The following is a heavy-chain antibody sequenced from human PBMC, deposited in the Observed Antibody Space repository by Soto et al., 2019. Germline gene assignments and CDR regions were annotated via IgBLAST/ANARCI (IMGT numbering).Heavy chain of an antibody. CDR2: VYHNGGA. CDR1: GVSIHNSHSF. Sequence: PSETLSLTCTVSGVSIHNSHSFWAWIRQPPGKGLQFIASVYHNGGAHYNSSLKSRVTISVDTANNQVSLRMRSLTAADTAFYYCGRVVEGATRHTVPASWGQGILVTV. J-gene: IGHJ5*02. D-gene: IGHD2-21*01. V-gene: IGHV4-39*01. CDR3: GRVVEGATRHTVPAS.